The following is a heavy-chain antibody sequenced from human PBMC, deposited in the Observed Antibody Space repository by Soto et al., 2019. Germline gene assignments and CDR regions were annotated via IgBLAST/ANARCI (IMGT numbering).Heavy chain of an antibody. CDR3: AKNRGYDFWSGYPSDY. CDR2: ISWNSGSI. Sequence: GGSLRLSCAASGFTFDDYAMHWVRQAPGKGLEWVSGISWNSGSIGYADSVKGRFTISRDNAKNSLHLQMNSLRAEDTALYYCAKNRGYDFWSGYPSDYWGQGTLVTVSS. V-gene: IGHV3-9*01. J-gene: IGHJ4*02. D-gene: IGHD3-3*01. CDR1: GFTFDDYA.